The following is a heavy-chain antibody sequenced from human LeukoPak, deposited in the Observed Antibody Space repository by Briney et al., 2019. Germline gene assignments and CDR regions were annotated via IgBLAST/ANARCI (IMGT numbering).Heavy chain of an antibody. CDR1: GFTFSKYA. D-gene: IGHD2-2*01. J-gene: IGHJ1*01. CDR2: ISGSRGNT. V-gene: IGHV3-23*01. Sequence: GGSLRLSCAASGFTFSKYAMGWVRQAPGKGLEWVSTISGSRGNTYYADLEEGRFTISRDNSKNTLYLQMSSLRAEDTAVYYCAVSDCSSASCLLDHWGQGTLVTVSS. CDR3: AVSDCSSASCLLDH.